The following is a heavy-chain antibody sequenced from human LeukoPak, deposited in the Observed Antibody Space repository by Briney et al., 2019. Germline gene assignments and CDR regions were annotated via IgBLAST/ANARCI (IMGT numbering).Heavy chain of an antibody. D-gene: IGHD6-13*01. CDR3: ARHGVRIAVAVAPFDY. Sequence: GESLKISCKGSGYSFTSYWIGWVRQMPGKGLEWMGIIYPGDSDTRYSPSFQGQVTISADKSISTAYLQWSSLKASDTAMYYCARHGVRIAVAVAPFDYWGQGTLVTVSS. J-gene: IGHJ4*02. CDR1: GYSFTSYW. V-gene: IGHV5-51*01. CDR2: IYPGDSDT.